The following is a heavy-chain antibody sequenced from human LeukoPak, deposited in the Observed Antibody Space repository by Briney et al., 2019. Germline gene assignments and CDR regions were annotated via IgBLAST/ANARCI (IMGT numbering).Heavy chain of an antibody. J-gene: IGHJ5*02. Sequence: SQTLSLTCTVSGGSISSGDYYWSWIRQPPGKGLEWIGYIYYSGSTYNNPSLKSRVTISVDTSKNQFSLKLSSVTAADTAVYYCAREIWKGYGSGSLRRVSPLDPWGQGTLVTVSS. CDR3: AREIWKGYGSGSLRRVSPLDP. CDR1: GGSISSGDYY. V-gene: IGHV4-30-4*08. CDR2: IYYSGST. D-gene: IGHD3-10*01.